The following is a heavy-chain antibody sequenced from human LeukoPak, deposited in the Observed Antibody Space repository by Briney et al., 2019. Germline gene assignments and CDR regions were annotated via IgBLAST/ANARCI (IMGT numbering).Heavy chain of an antibody. CDR1: GGSFSGYY. V-gene: IGHV4-34*01. J-gene: IGHJ5*02. Sequence: SETLSLTCAVYGGSFSGYYWSWIRQPPGKGLEWIGEINHSGSTNYNPSLKSRVTISVDTSKNQFSLKLSSVTAADTAVYYCARGLLPRRMDSSSWYFRHREKGINWFDPWGQGTLVTVSS. D-gene: IGHD6-13*01. CDR2: INHSGST. CDR3: ARGLLPRRMDSSSWYFRHREKGINWFDP.